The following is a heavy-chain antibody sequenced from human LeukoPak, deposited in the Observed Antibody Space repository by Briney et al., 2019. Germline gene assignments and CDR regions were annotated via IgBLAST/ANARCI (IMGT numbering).Heavy chain of an antibody. CDR3: ARDHCSPGTCLGGH. V-gene: IGHV1-69*04. CDR1: GDTFIPYT. CDR2: IIPSLDVA. Sequence: GASVKVSCKASGDTFIPYTFSWVRQAPGQGLEWIGRIIPSLDVANYAHKFQGRVTLSVDRDTATTCMEVTSLRSEDTAIYYCARDHCSPGTCLGGHWGQGTLVTVSS. D-gene: IGHD2-15*01. J-gene: IGHJ4*02.